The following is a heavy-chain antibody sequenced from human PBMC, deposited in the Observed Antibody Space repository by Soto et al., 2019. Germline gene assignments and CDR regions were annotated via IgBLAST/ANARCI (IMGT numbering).Heavy chain of an antibody. J-gene: IGHJ6*02. CDR3: AEQRIAGIAPMDV. Sequence: PGESLKISCKGSGYSFMNYWIGWVRQMPGKGLEWMGIIYLGDSDTRYSPSFEGLVTISADKSTSTAYLQWSSLKASDSAVYYCAEQRIAGIAPMDVWGRGTTVTVSS. D-gene: IGHD6-13*01. CDR1: GYSFMNYW. V-gene: IGHV5-51*01. CDR2: IYLGDSDT.